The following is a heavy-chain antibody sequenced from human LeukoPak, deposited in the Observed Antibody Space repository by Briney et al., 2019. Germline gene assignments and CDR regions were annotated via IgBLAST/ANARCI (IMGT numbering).Heavy chain of an antibody. Sequence: GGSLRLSCAASGFTFSSYWMHWVRQAPGKGLVWVSGTNTDGSSTMYADSVKGRFTIARDDAKNTLYLQMNSLRAEDTAVYYCYGANAEHWGQGTLVTVSS. CDR2: TNTDGSST. V-gene: IGHV3-74*03. CDR1: GFTFSSYW. CDR3: YGANAEH. J-gene: IGHJ1*01. D-gene: IGHD4-23*01.